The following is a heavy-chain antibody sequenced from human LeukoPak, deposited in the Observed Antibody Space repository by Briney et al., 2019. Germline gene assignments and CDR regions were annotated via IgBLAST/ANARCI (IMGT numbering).Heavy chain of an antibody. D-gene: IGHD2-2*01. CDR2: IKQDGSEK. Sequence: PGGSLRLSCAASGFTFSSYWMSWVRQAPGKGLEWVAHIKQDGSEKYYVDSVKGRFTISRDNAKNSLYLQMNSLRAEDTAVYYCARGQLPLYYYYYYMDVWGKGTTVTVSS. J-gene: IGHJ6*03. CDR1: GFTFSSYW. CDR3: ARGQLPLYYYYYYMDV. V-gene: IGHV3-7*01.